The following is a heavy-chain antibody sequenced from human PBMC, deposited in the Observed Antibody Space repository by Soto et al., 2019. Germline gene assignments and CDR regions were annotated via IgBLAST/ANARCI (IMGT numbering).Heavy chain of an antibody. D-gene: IGHD6-13*01. CDR2: ISSSSYI. V-gene: IGHV3-21*01. J-gene: IGHJ6*02. Sequence: GGSLRLSCAASGFTFSSYSMNWVRQAPGKGLEWVSSISSSSYIYYADSVKGRFTISRDNAKNSLYLQMNSLRAEDTAVYYCARDRTAAGTGYYGMDVWGQGTTVTVSS. CDR1: GFTFSSYS. CDR3: ARDRTAAGTGYYGMDV.